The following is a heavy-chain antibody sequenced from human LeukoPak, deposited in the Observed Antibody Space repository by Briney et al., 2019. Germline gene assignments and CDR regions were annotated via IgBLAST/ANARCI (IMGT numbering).Heavy chain of an antibody. Sequence: PSETLSLTCTVSGGSISNRNYHWGWIRQPPGKGLEWIGSICSSGSAYYNPSLKSRVTTSIDTSKNQFSLKLRSVIAADTAVYYCARVGWELLGPFDHWGQGTLVTVSS. CDR3: ARVGWELLGPFDH. CDR2: ICSSGSA. V-gene: IGHV4-39*07. J-gene: IGHJ4*02. D-gene: IGHD1-26*01. CDR1: GGSISNRNYH.